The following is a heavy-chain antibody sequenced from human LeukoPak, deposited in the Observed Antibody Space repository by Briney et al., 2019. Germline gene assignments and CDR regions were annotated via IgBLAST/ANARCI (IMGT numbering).Heavy chain of an antibody. J-gene: IGHJ4*02. Sequence: GGSLRLSCAASGFTFSTYAMQWVRQAPDKRLEYVSGMSDNGDTTYYANSVRGRFIMSRDNSRNTLYLQMGSLRPEDTAVYYCARDGKAKNDYWGQGTLVTAST. CDR2: MSDNGDTT. V-gene: IGHV3-64*01. CDR3: ARDGKAKNDY. D-gene: IGHD1-26*01. CDR1: GFTFSTYA.